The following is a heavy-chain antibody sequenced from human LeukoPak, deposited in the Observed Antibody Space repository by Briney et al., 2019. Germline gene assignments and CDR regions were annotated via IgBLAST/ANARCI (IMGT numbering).Heavy chain of an antibody. CDR2: ISYDGSNK. CDR1: GFTFSSYA. V-gene: IGHV3-30*14. Sequence: GGSLRLSCAASGFTFSSYAMHWVRQAPGKGLEWVAVISYDGSNKYYADSVKGRFTISRDNSKRTLYLQMNSLRAEDTAMYYCAKDPNGDYVGAFDFWGQGTLVTVSS. CDR3: AKDPNGDYVGAFDF. D-gene: IGHD4-23*01. J-gene: IGHJ3*01.